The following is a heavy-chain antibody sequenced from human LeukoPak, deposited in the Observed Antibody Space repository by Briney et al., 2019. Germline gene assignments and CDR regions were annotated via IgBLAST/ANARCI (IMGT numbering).Heavy chain of an antibody. V-gene: IGHV3-9*01. CDR2: ISRDSGDI. J-gene: IGHJ4*02. CDR3: ARVRITIFGVVIRLRGPFDY. CDR1: GFTFDYDA. Sequence: GGSLRLSCAASGFTFDYDAMHWVRQAPGKGPEWLSQISRDSGDIGYADSVEGRFTISRDNAKNTLYLQMNNLRPEDTAVYYCARVRITIFGVVIRLRGPFDYWGQGTLVTVSS. D-gene: IGHD3-3*01.